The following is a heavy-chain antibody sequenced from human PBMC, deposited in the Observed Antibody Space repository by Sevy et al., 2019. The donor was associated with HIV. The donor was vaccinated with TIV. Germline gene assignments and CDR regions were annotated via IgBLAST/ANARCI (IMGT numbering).Heavy chain of an antibody. V-gene: IGHV3-30-3*01. CDR1: GFTFSAYA. Sequence: GGSLRFSCAASGFTFSAYAVHWVRQAPGKGLEWVAVISHDGNKEDYAQSVRGRFTLSRDNSKKTLFLQMNGLRTDDTALYYCARDKGSEFYYGIDVRGQGTTVTVSS. CDR3: ARDKGSEFYYGIDV. J-gene: IGHJ6*02. CDR2: ISHDGNKE. D-gene: IGHD3-10*01.